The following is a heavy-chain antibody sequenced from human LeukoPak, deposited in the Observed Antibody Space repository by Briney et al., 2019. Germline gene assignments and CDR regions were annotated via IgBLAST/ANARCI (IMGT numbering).Heavy chain of an antibody. V-gene: IGHV4-59*01. CDR2: IYYSGST. CDR1: GGSISSYY. Sequence: ASETLSLTCTVSGGSISSYYWSWIRQPPGKGLEWIGYIYYSGSTNYNPSLKSRVTISVDTSKNQFSLKLSSVTAADTAVYYCAREDEYTNAFDIWGQGTMVTVSS. D-gene: IGHD6-6*01. CDR3: AREDEYTNAFDI. J-gene: IGHJ3*02.